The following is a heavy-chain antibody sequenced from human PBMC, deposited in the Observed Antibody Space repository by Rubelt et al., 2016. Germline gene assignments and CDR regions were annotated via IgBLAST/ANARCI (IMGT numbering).Heavy chain of an antibody. CDR2: IDPSDSYT. CDR1: GYTFTNHW. D-gene: IGHD1-26*01. V-gene: IGHV5-10-1*01. Sequence: VQLVQSGAEVKKPGESLRISCKGSGYTFTNHWISWVRQMPGKGLEWMGRIDPSDSYTNYNPSLRGHVTTSVDKSISTAYLQWGSLQASDTAMYYCARRNSGTYSPFDYWGQGTMVTVSP. CDR3: ARRNSGTYSPFDY. J-gene: IGHJ4*02.